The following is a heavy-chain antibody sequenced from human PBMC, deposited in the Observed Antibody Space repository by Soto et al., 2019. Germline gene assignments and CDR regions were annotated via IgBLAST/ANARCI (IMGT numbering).Heavy chain of an antibody. Sequence: QVQLVESGGGVVQPGRSLRLSCAASGFTFSSYGMHWVRQAPGKGLEWVAVISYDGSNKYYADSVKGRFTIPRDNSKNTLYLQMNSLRAEDTAVYYCAKDRDVTTVIYYFDYWGQGTLVTVSS. V-gene: IGHV3-30*18. J-gene: IGHJ4*02. CDR2: ISYDGSNK. D-gene: IGHD4-17*01. CDR1: GFTFSSYG. CDR3: AKDRDVTTVIYYFDY.